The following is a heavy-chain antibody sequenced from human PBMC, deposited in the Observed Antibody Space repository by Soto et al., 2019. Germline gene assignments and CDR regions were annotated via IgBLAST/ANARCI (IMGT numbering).Heavy chain of an antibody. CDR2: IYYSGST. Sequence: KSSETLSLTCTVSGGSISSYYWSWIRQPPGKGLEWIGYIYYSGSTNYNPSLKSRVTISVDTSKNQFSLKLSSVTAADTAVYYCAREPNRRGDYGDAFDIWGQGTMVTVSS. CDR3: AREPNRRGDYGDAFDI. V-gene: IGHV4-59*01. CDR1: GGSISSYY. J-gene: IGHJ3*02. D-gene: IGHD4-17*01.